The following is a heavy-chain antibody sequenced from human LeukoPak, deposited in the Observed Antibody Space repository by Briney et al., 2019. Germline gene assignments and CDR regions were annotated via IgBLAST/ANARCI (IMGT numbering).Heavy chain of an antibody. CDR1: GYTFTSYG. D-gene: IGHD3-3*01. Sequence: GASVKVSCKASGYTFTSYGISWVRQAPGQGLEWMGWISAYNGNTNYAQKLQGRVTMTTDTSTSTAYMELRSLRSDDTAVYYCARGGGDYDFWSGYYTGCWFDPWGQGTLVTVSS. CDR3: ARGGGDYDFWSGYYTGCWFDP. V-gene: IGHV1-18*01. CDR2: ISAYNGNT. J-gene: IGHJ5*02.